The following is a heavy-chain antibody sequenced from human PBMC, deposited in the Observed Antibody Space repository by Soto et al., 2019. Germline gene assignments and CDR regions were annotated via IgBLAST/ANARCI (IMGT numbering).Heavy chain of an antibody. V-gene: IGHV5-10-1*01. CDR1: GYSFTSYW. CDR3: ATLGGESYDFWSGYSNYYGMDV. CDR2: IDPSDSYT. D-gene: IGHD3-3*01. J-gene: IGHJ6*02. Sequence: GESLKISCKGSGYSFTSYWISWVRQMPGKGLEWMGRIDPSDSYTNYSPSFQGHVTISADKSISTAYLQWSSLKASDTAMYYCATLGGESYDFWSGYSNYYGMDVWGQGTTVTVPS.